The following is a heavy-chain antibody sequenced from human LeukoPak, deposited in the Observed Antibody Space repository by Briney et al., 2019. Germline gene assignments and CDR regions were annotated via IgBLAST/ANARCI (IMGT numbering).Heavy chain of an antibody. CDR1: GFTFTDYY. Sequence: GGSLRLSCAASGFTFTDYYMSWIRQAPAKELEWVSYISSSGSTIYYADSVKGRFTISRDNAKNSLYLQMNSLRAEDTAVYYCARAGTMVRGVRFDYWGQGTLVTVSS. D-gene: IGHD3-10*01. CDR2: ISSSGSTI. V-gene: IGHV3-11*04. CDR3: ARAGTMVRGVRFDY. J-gene: IGHJ4*02.